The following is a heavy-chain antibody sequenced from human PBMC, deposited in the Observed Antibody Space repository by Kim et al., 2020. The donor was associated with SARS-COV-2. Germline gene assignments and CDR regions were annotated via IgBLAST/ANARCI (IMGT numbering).Heavy chain of an antibody. CDR2: ISWNSGTI. J-gene: IGHJ6*02. D-gene: IGHD3-10*01. CDR3: AKDSGMVREDYGMDV. V-gene: IGHV3-9*01. Sequence: GGSLRLSCAASGFTFDEYAMHWVRQAPGKGLEWVSGISWNSGTIGYADSVKGRFTISRDNAKNSLYLQMNSLRAEDTALYYCAKDSGMVREDYGMDVWGQGTTVTVSS. CDR1: GFTFDEYA.